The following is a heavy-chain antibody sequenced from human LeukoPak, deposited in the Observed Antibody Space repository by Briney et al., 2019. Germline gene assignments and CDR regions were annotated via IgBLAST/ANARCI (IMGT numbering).Heavy chain of an antibody. Sequence: SETLSLTCTVSGGSISNYHWSWIRQPPGKGLGWIGYIYYRGSTKYNPSLESRVTISVDMSKNQFSLELNSVTAADTAVYYCVRVQADGHSDIWGQGTMVTVSS. CDR1: GGSISNYH. J-gene: IGHJ3*02. V-gene: IGHV4-59*01. CDR2: IYYRGST. D-gene: IGHD5-24*01. CDR3: VRVQADGHSDI.